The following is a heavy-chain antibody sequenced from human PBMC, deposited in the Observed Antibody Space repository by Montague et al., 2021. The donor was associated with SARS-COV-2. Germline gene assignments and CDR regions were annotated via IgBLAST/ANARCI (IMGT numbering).Heavy chain of an antibody. Sequence: SETLSLTCTVSGGSIRSYYWSWIRQPPGKGLEWIGEVYSSGSTNYNPSLKSRVTLSMDTSKSQFSLKLTSVTAADTAVYYCARHTRGWQPFDFWGQGTLVTVSS. V-gene: IGHV4-59*01. CDR3: ARHTRGWQPFDF. CDR2: VYSSGST. CDR1: GGSIRSYY. D-gene: IGHD6-19*01. J-gene: IGHJ4*02.